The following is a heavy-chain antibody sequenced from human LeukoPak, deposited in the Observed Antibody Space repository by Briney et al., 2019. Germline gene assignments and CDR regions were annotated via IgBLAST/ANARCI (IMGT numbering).Heavy chain of an antibody. CDR3: ADSGSYSHAFDI. D-gene: IGHD1-26*01. J-gene: IGHJ3*02. Sequence: PSETLSLTCTVSGGSISSSSYYWSWIRQPPGKGLEWIGYIYHSGSTYYNPSLKSRVTISVDRSKNQFSLKLSSVTAADTAVYYCADSGSYSHAFDIWGQGTMVTVSS. V-gene: IGHV4-30-2*01. CDR1: GGSISSSSYY. CDR2: IYHSGST.